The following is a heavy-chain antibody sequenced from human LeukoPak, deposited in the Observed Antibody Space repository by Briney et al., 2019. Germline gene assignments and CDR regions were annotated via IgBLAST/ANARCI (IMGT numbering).Heavy chain of an antibody. D-gene: IGHD3-22*01. V-gene: IGHV4-4*09. J-gene: IGHJ6*03. Sequence: SETLSLTCTVSGGSISSYYWSWLRQPPGKGLEWIGYIYTSGSTNYNPSLKSRVTISVDTSKNQFSLKLSSVTAADTAVYYCARTPSPYYYDSSGYSPNHYYYYMDVWGKGTTVTVSS. CDR3: ARTPSPYYYDSSGYSPNHYYYYMDV. CDR1: GGSISSYY. CDR2: IYTSGST.